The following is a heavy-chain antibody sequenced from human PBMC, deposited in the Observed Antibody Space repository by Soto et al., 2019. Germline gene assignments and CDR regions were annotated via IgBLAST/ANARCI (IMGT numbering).Heavy chain of an antibody. V-gene: IGHV3-23*01. Sequence: GGSLRLSCAASGFVFGNSAMSWVRQAPGKGLEWVSAISGSGSDTYYADSVKGRFTISRDNFNNTLFLQMGSLRAEDTAVYYCATHKWLRYGAPDYRGQGTLVTVPS. J-gene: IGHJ4*02. CDR1: GFVFGNSA. CDR2: ISGSGSDT. D-gene: IGHD5-12*01. CDR3: ATHKWLRYGAPDY.